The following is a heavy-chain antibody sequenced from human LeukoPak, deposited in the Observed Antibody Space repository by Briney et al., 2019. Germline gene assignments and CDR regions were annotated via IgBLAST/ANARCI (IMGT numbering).Heavy chain of an antibody. Sequence: PGGSLRLSCVASGFTFSDYAMTWVRQAPGKGLEWVSAVSRSGDTTYYADSVRGRFIISRDNSKDTLYLQMNGLRAEDTAVYYCAKDRTRDLQYWGQGTLVTVSS. V-gene: IGHV3-23*01. CDR1: GFTFSDYA. D-gene: IGHD3-3*01. J-gene: IGHJ4*02. CDR3: AKDRTRDLQY. CDR2: VSRSGDTT.